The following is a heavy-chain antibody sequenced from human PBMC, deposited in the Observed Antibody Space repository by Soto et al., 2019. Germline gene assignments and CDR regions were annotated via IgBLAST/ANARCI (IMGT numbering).Heavy chain of an antibody. Sequence: SQTLSLTCAISGDSVSSNSAAWNWIRQSPSRGLEWLGRTYYRSKWYNDYAVSVKSRITINPDTSKNQFSLQLNSVTPEDTAVYYCARGQGNCSSTSCYLIGNWFDPWGQGTLVPSPQ. CDR2: TYYRSKWYN. J-gene: IGHJ5*02. CDR3: ARGQGNCSSTSCYLIGNWFDP. V-gene: IGHV6-1*01. CDR1: GDSVSSNSAA. D-gene: IGHD2-2*01.